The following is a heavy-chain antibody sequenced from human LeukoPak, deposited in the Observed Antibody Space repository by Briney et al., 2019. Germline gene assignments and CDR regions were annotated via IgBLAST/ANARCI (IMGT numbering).Heavy chain of an antibody. CDR1: GGTFSSYA. V-gene: IGHV1-69*05. Sequence: GASVKVSCKXSGGTFSSYAISWVRQSPGQGLEWMGGIIPIFGTANYAQKFQGRVTITTDESTSTAYMELSSLRSEDTAVYYCARASIAVAGVFDYWGQGTLVTVSS. CDR2: IIPIFGTA. CDR3: ARASIAVAGVFDY. J-gene: IGHJ4*02. D-gene: IGHD6-19*01.